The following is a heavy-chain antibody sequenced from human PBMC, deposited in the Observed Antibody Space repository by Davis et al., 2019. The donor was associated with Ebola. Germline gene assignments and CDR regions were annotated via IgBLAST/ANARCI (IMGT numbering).Heavy chain of an antibody. D-gene: IGHD6-13*01. J-gene: IGHJ5*02. V-gene: IGHV4-59*08. CDR2: KYNSGSS. CDR3: ARRGTSSWYAGWFDP. Sequence: MPSETLSLTCSVSGASVTFAYWNWIRQPPGKGLEWIAYKYNSGSSSYNPSLKSRVTISVDPSKNQVSLKLSSVTAADTAMYYCARRGTSSWYAGWFDPWGQGTLVTVSS. CDR1: GASVTFAY.